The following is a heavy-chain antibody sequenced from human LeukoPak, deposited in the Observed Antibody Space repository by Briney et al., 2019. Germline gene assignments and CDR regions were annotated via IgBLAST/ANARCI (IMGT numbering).Heavy chain of an antibody. V-gene: IGHV4-34*01. CDR3: ARDRGIAVADNYYYYGMDV. CDR1: GGSFSGYY. CDR2: INHSGST. Sequence: SETLSLTCAVYGGSFSGYYWSWIRQPPGKGLEWIGEINHSGSTNYNPSLKSRVTISVDTSKNQFSLKLSSVTAADTAVYYCARDRGIAVADNYYYYGMDVWGQGTTVTVSS. D-gene: IGHD6-19*01. J-gene: IGHJ6*02.